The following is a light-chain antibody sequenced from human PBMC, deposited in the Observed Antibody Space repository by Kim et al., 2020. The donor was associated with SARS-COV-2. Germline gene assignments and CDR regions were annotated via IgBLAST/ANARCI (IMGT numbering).Light chain of an antibody. V-gene: IGKV1-12*01. J-gene: IGKJ4*01. CDR1: QDIGSR. Sequence: SVSVGDRVTITCRASQDIGSRLAWYQQKPGKAPNLLIFAASSLQTGVPSRFSGSGSGTDFTLTISSLQPEDIATYYCQQAKSFPLTFGGGPSWRS. CDR2: AAS. CDR3: QQAKSFPLT.